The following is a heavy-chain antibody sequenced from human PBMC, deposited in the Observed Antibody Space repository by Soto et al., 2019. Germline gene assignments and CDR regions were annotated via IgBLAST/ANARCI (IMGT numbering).Heavy chain of an antibody. CDR2: ISSNGGSI. CDR1: GFTFSSYA. V-gene: IGHV3-64D*08. CDR3: VKDRFGGTSGYFDS. D-gene: IGHD2-15*01. J-gene: IGHJ4*02. Sequence: EVQVVEAGGGLVQPGGSLRLSCSASGFTFSSYALHWVRQAPGKGLEYVSGISSNGGSIFYADSVKGRFTISRDNSKNILYLQMTGLRADDTAVYSCVKDRFGGTSGYFDSWGQGTPVTVSS.